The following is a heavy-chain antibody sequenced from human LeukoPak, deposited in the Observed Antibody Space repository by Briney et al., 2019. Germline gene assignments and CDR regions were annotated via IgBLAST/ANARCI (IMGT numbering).Heavy chain of an antibody. J-gene: IGHJ4*02. Sequence: GGSLRLSCAASGFTLGNYAMSWVRQAPGKGLEWVSAISRNGYNTYYADSVKGRFTISSESSGNTLFLQMHSLRAEDTAVYYCAKGVRLWFAFYFDYWGQGTLVTVSS. CDR2: ISRNGYNT. CDR1: GFTLGNYA. CDR3: AKGVRLWFAFYFDY. D-gene: IGHD3-10*01. V-gene: IGHV3-23*01.